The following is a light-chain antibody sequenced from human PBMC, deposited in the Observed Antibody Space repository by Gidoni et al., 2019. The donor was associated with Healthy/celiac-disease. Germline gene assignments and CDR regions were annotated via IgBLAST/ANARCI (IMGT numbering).Light chain of an antibody. CDR1: QSISSSY. Sequence: DIVLTQSPGTLSFSPGEKATLSCRISQSISSSYLAWYQQKPGQAPRLLINGASSRATGIPDRFSGSGSGTDFTLTISRLEPEDFAVYYCQQYGSSPPWTFGQGTKVEIK. CDR3: QQYGSSPPWT. CDR2: GAS. V-gene: IGKV3-20*01. J-gene: IGKJ1*01.